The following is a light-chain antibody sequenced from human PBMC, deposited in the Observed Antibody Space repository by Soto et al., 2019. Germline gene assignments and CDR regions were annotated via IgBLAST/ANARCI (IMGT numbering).Light chain of an antibody. CDR1: QSLGIW. V-gene: IGKV1-5*01. Sequence: DIQMTQSPSTLSASVGDRVTITCRASQSLGIWLAGHQQKPGKAPKLLIYEASTLKRGVPSRFSGSGSGKAFTLTISSLQPDDFATYYCQHYNSYSEAFGQGTKVDIK. J-gene: IGKJ1*01. CDR2: EAS. CDR3: QHYNSYSEA.